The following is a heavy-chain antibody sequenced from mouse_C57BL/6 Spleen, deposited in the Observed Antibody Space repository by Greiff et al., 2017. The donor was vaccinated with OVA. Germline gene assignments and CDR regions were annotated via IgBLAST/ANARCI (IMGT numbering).Heavy chain of an antibody. CDR3: ARRGKYDAYAMDY. CDR2: IDPSDSYT. Sequence: QVQLQQPGAELVMPGASVKLSCKASGYTFTSYWMHWVKPRPGQGLEWIGEIDPSDSYTNYNQKFKGKSTLTVDKSSSTAYMQLSSLTSEDSAVYYCARRGKYDAYAMDYWGQGTSVTVSS. CDR1: GYTFTSYW. V-gene: IGHV1-69*01. D-gene: IGHD2-3*01. J-gene: IGHJ4*01.